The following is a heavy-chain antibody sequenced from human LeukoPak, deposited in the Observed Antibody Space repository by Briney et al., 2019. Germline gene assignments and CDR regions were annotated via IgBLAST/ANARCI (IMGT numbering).Heavy chain of an antibody. CDR3: AKEDCGGDCYTLFDY. CDR1: GDSINSLDL. V-gene: IGHV4-4*02. D-gene: IGHD2-21*02. Sequence: PSETLSLTCTVSGDSINSLDLWSWVRQPPGKGLEWIGEMYLSGTTHSNPSVKSRVTISIDKSKNQFFLNLSSVTAADTAVYYCAKEDCGGDCYTLFDYWGQGTLVTVSS. CDR2: MYLSGTT. J-gene: IGHJ4*02.